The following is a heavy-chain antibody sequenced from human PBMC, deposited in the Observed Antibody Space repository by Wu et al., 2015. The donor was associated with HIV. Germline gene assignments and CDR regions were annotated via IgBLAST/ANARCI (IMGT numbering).Heavy chain of an antibody. CDR1: GGTFSSYA. CDR2: IMTSNGNT. D-gene: IGHD2-2*01. CDR3: GRVAGCSFTWCYWRMDV. V-gene: IGHV1-18*01. J-gene: IGHJ6*02. Sequence: QVQLVQSGAEVKKPGSSVKVSCKASGGTFSSYAISWVRQAPGQGLEWMGWIMTSNGNTKYAQKFQGRVTMTTDTSTSTAYMELRSLRFDDTAVYYCGRVAGCSFTWCYWRMDVWGQGTTVIVSS.